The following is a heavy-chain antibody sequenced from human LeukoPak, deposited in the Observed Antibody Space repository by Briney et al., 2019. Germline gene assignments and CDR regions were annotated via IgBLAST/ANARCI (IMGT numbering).Heavy chain of an antibody. CDR1: GYTFTSYD. Sequence: ASVTVSCKASGYTFTSYDINWVRQATGQGLEWMGWMNPNSGNTGYAQKFQGRVTMTRNTSISTAYMELRSLRSDDTAVYYCARGPGGPRYFDYWGQGTLVTVSS. D-gene: IGHD2-15*01. CDR2: MNPNSGNT. CDR3: ARGPGGPRYFDY. J-gene: IGHJ4*02. V-gene: IGHV1-8*01.